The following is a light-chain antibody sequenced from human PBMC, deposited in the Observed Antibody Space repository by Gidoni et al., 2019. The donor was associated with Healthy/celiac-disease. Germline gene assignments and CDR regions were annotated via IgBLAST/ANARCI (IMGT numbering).Light chain of an antibody. Sequence: DIQMTQSPSTLSASVGDRVTITCRASQRISSWLAWYQQKPGKAPKLLIYKASSLERGVPSRFSGSGSGTEFTLTISSLQPDDFATYYCQQYNSYSVTFGPGTKVDIK. CDR1: QRISSW. CDR2: KAS. J-gene: IGKJ3*01. V-gene: IGKV1-5*03. CDR3: QQYNSYSVT.